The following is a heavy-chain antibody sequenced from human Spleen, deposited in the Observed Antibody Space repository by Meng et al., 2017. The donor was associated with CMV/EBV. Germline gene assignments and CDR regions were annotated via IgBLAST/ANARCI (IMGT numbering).Heavy chain of an antibody. V-gene: IGHV3-33*06. Sequence: SYGMHWVRQAPGKGLEWVAVIWYDGSNKYYADSVKGRFTISRDNSKNTLYLQMNSLRAEDTAVYYCAKAGRGRYCSSTSCPGAFDYWGQGTLVTVSS. CDR1: SYG. D-gene: IGHD2-2*01. J-gene: IGHJ4*02. CDR3: AKAGRGRYCSSTSCPGAFDY. CDR2: IWYDGSNK.